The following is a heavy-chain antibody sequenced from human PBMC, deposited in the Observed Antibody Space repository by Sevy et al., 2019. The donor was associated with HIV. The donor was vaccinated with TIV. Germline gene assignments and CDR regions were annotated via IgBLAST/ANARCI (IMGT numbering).Heavy chain of an antibody. J-gene: IGHJ4*02. V-gene: IGHV3-30-3*01. CDR3: ARDRQYCSGGTCYRTGYFDY. CDR1: GFTFSSYA. D-gene: IGHD2-15*01. CDR2: ISDDGSNK. Sequence: GGSLRLSCAASGFTFSSYAMHWVRQAPGEGLEWVAVISDDGSNKYYADSVKGRFTISRDNSKNKLYLQMSSLRAEDTAMFYCARDRQYCSGGTCYRTGYFDYWGQGTLVTVSS.